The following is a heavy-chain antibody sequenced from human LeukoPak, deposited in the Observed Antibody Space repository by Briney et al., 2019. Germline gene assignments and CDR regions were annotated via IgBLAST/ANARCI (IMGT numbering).Heavy chain of an antibody. D-gene: IGHD3-10*01. CDR1: GFNFSSYG. Sequence: GGSLRLSCVGSGFNFSSYGMHWVRQAAGKGLEWVAFIRHDGSNEYYADSVKGRFTVSRDNSKNTLFLQMNSLRVEEMAVYYCAKEVHPYDSGTYYFDYWGRGTLVTVSS. CDR3: AKEVHPYDSGTYYFDY. J-gene: IGHJ4*02. V-gene: IGHV3-30*02. CDR2: IRHDGSNE.